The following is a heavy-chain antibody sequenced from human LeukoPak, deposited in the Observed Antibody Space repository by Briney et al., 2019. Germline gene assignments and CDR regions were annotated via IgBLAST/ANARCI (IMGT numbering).Heavy chain of an antibody. CDR3: ARSMVRGVRYGMDV. Sequence: SETLSLTCAVYGGSFSGYFWSWIRQPPGKGLEWIGEINYSGSTNYDPSLKSRVTISVDTSKNQFSLKLSSVTAADTAVYYCARSMVRGVRYGMDVWGKGTTVTVSS. CDR2: INYSGST. D-gene: IGHD3-10*01. V-gene: IGHV4-34*01. J-gene: IGHJ6*04. CDR1: GGSFSGYF.